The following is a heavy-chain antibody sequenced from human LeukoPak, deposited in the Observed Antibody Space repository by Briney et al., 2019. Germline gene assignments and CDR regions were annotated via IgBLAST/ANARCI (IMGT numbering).Heavy chain of an antibody. CDR2: IRYDESNK. CDR3: AKDSTTTMVRRVLDY. CDR1: GFTFRSYG. Sequence: GGSLRLSCAASGFTFRSYGMHWVRQAPGKGLEWVAFIRYDESNKYYADSVKSRFTVYRDNSKNTLYLQMSSLRIEDSAVYYCAKDSTTTMVRRVLDYWGQGTLVNVSS. J-gene: IGHJ4*02. V-gene: IGHV3-30*02. D-gene: IGHD3-10*01.